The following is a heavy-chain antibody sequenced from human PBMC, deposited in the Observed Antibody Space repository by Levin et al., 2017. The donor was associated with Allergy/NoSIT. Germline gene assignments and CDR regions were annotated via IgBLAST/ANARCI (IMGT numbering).Heavy chain of an antibody. V-gene: IGHV4-59*01. CDR1: GASINSYY. J-gene: IGHJ5*02. D-gene: IGHD6-13*01. Sequence: SETLSLTCTVSGASINSYYWSWIRQPPGKGLEWIASIYYSGSTNYNPSLKSRLTISVDTSKNQFSLKLNSVTAADTAVYYCARDWPSSGYRWFDPWGQGTLVTVSS. CDR3: ARDWPSSGYRWFDP. CDR2: IYYSGST.